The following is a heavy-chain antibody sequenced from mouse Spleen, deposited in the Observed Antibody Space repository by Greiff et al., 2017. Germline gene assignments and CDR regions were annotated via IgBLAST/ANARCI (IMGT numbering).Heavy chain of an antibody. D-gene: IGHD1-1*01. CDR2: ISSGGGNT. Sequence: EVQLVESGGGLVKPGGSLKLSCAASGFTFSSYTMSWVRQTPAKRLEWVATISSGGGNTYYPDSVKGRFTISRDNARNTLYLQMSSLRSEDTAMYYCARHDYDGSYEYFDVWGAGTTVTVSS. J-gene: IGHJ1*01. V-gene: IGHV5-9*04. CDR3: ARHDYDGSYEYFDV. CDR1: GFTFSSYT.